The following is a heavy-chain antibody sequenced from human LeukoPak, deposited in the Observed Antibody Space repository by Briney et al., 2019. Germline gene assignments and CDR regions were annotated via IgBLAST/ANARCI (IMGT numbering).Heavy chain of an antibody. J-gene: IGHJ6*03. Sequence: GESLKISCKGSGYSFTSYWIGWVRQMPGKGLEWMGIIYPGDSDTRYSPSFQGQVTISADKSISTAYLQWSSLKASDTAMYYCARLVSSGESPDDYYMDVWGKGTTVTVSS. D-gene: IGHD3-10*01. CDR1: GYSFTSYW. CDR3: ARLVSSGESPDDYYMDV. V-gene: IGHV5-51*01. CDR2: IYPGDSDT.